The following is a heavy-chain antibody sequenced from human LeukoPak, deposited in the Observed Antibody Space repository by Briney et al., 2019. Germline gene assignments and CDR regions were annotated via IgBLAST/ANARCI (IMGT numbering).Heavy chain of an antibody. Sequence: SVKVSCKASGGTFISYAISWVRQAPGQGLEWMGGIIPIFGTANYAQKFQGRVTITADESTSTAYMELSSLRSEDTAVYYCARDAPAYCGGDCYRSGDAFDIWGQGTMVTVSS. CDR3: ARDAPAYCGGDCYRSGDAFDI. D-gene: IGHD2-21*02. V-gene: IGHV1-69*13. CDR1: GGTFISYA. CDR2: IIPIFGTA. J-gene: IGHJ3*02.